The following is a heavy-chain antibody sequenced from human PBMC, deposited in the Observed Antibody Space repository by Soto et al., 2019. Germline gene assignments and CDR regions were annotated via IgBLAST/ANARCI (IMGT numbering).Heavy chain of an antibody. Sequence: QVQLQQWGAGLLKPSETLSLTCAVYGGSFSGYYWSWIRQPPGKGLEWIGEINHSGSTNYNPSLKSRVTISVDTSKNQFSLKLSSVTAADTAVYYCARGQWLVRLIDWGQGTLVTVSS. V-gene: IGHV4-34*01. CDR3: ARGQWLVRLID. J-gene: IGHJ4*02. CDR1: GGSFSGYY. CDR2: INHSGST. D-gene: IGHD6-19*01.